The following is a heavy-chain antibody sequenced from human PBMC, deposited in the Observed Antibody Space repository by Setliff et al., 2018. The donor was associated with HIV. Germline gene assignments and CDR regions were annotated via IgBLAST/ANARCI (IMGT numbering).Heavy chain of an antibody. V-gene: IGHV3-23*01. CDR2: ITGSGDST. Sequence: PGGSLRLSCAASGFTFSSYAMTWVRQAPGKGLEWVSSITGSGDSTYYANSVKGRFTISRDSSKNTLYLRMNSLRAEDTAVYYCAQAQTSVSGSYYQYLQHWGQGTLVTVSS. D-gene: IGHD3-10*01. J-gene: IGHJ1*01. CDR1: GFTFSSYA. CDR3: AQAQTSVSGSYYQYLQH.